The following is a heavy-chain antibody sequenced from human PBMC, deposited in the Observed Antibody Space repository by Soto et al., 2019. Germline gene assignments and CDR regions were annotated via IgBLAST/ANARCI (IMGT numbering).Heavy chain of an antibody. CDR2: IYISGST. Sequence: NPSEILSLTCSVSGGSIGSYHWSWIRQPAGKGLEWIGRIYISGSTNYNPSLESRVTMSVDTSKNQFSLKLRSVTAADTAVYYCARSGARDSWLADYWGLGTLVTVSS. D-gene: IGHD6-19*01. V-gene: IGHV4-4*07. J-gene: IGHJ4*02. CDR1: GGSIGSYH. CDR3: ARSGARDSWLADY.